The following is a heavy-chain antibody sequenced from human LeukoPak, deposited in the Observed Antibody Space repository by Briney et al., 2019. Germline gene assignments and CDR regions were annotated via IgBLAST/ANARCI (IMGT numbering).Heavy chain of an antibody. V-gene: IGHV3-9*01. Sequence: GRSLRLSCAASGFTFDDYAMHWVRQAPGKGLEWVSGISWNSGSIGYADSVKGRFTISRDNAKNSLYLQMNSLRAEDTALYYCAKAAYSSGWSGSSSYWGQGTLVTVSS. CDR2: ISWNSGSI. D-gene: IGHD6-19*01. CDR1: GFTFDDYA. J-gene: IGHJ4*02. CDR3: AKAAYSSGWSGSSSY.